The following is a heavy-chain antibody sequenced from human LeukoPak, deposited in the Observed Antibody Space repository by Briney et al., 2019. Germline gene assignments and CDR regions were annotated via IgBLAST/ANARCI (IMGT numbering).Heavy chain of an antibody. CDR1: GFTFSSYA. J-gene: IGHJ5*02. CDR3: ARDGPHYYYGSGSLLGWFDP. V-gene: IGHV3-23*01. CDR2: ISGSGGST. D-gene: IGHD3-10*01. Sequence: GGSLRLSCAASGFTFSSYAMGWVRQAPGKGLEWVSAISGSGGSTYYADSVKGRFTISRDNSKNTLYLQMNSLRAEDTAVYYCARDGPHYYYGSGSLLGWFDPWGQGTLVTVSS.